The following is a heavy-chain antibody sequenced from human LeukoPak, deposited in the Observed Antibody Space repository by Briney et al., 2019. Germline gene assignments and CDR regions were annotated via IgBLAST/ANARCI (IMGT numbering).Heavy chain of an antibody. CDR2: IGGGGVRT. D-gene: IGHD4-17*01. CDR1: GFTFSTYA. Sequence: PGGSLRLSCAASGFTFSTYAMSWVRQAPGKGLEWVSAIGGGGVRTYYADSVKGRFTISRDNAKNTLYLQMNSLRAEDTAVYYCARLYGGYGDYYFDYWGQGTLVTVSS. J-gene: IGHJ4*02. V-gene: IGHV3-23*01. CDR3: ARLYGGYGDYYFDY.